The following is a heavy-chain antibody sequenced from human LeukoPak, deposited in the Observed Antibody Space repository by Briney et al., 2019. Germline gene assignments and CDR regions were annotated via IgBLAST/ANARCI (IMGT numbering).Heavy chain of an antibody. CDR2: IYHSGST. CDR3: ARQGRAVALDY. D-gene: IGHD6-19*01. CDR1: GYSISSGYY. Sequence: SETLSLTCAVSGYSISSGYYWSWIRQPPGKGLEWIGSIYHSGSTYYNPSLKSRVTISVDTSKNQFSLKLSSVTAADTAVYYCARQGRAVALDYWGQGTLVTVSS. V-gene: IGHV4-38-2*01. J-gene: IGHJ4*02.